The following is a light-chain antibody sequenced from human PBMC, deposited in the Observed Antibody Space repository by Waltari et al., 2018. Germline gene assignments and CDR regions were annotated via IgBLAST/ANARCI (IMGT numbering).Light chain of an antibody. CDR1: QSVGNT. V-gene: IGKV3D-15*01. CDR2: NSS. J-gene: IGKJ1*01. CDR3: QKYNDWPRT. Sequence: MMQSPATLSLSPGERATLFSRARQSVGNTLAWCQQKPGQAPRLLMLNSSKRATGIPDRFCGSGSGTEFTLTISSLDPEDVGVYYCQKYNDWPRTFGQGTK.